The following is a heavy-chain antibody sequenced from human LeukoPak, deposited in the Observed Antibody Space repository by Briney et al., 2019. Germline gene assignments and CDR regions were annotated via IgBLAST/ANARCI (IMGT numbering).Heavy chain of an antibody. CDR3: ARDRVRDNWNPGAFDI. D-gene: IGHD1-1*01. CDR1: GYTYTGYY. Sequence: ASVKVSCKASGYTYTGYYMHWVRQAPGQGLEWMGWINPNSGGTNYAQKFQGRVTMTRDTSISTAYMELSRLRSDDTAVYYCARDRVRDNWNPGAFDIWGQGTMVTVSS. CDR2: INPNSGGT. V-gene: IGHV1-2*02. J-gene: IGHJ3*02.